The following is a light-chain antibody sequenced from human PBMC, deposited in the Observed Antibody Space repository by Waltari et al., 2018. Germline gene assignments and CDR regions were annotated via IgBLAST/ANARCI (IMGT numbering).Light chain of an antibody. V-gene: IGLV3-21*04. CDR3: QVWDANNEPGV. Sequence: SYVLTQPPSVSVAPGETARLTCGGNHIDTKSVHWYQQKPGQAPVLVISYDSDRPSGIPERFSGSNSGNTATLTISRVEAGDEADYYCQVWDANNEPGVFGTGTEVTVL. CDR1: HIDTKS. J-gene: IGLJ1*01. CDR2: YDS.